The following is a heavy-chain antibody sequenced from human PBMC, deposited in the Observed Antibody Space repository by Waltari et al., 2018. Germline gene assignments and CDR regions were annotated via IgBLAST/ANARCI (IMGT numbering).Heavy chain of an antibody. V-gene: IGHV4-34*01. Sequence: QVQLQQWGAGLLKPSETLSLTCAVYGGSFSGYYWSGIRQPPGKGLEWIGEINHSGSTNYNPSLKSRVTISVDTSKNQFSLKLSSVTAADTAVYYCARANIVVVLLDIWGQGTMVTVSS. D-gene: IGHD2-2*01. J-gene: IGHJ3*02. CDR3: ARANIVVVLLDI. CDR1: GGSFSGYY. CDR2: INHSGST.